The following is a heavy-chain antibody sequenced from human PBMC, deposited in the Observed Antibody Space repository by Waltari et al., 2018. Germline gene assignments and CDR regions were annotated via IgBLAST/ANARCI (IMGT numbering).Heavy chain of an antibody. D-gene: IGHD6-19*01. Sequence: EMQLVESGGGLIQPGGSLRLSCAAAGLNVSRNSTSWVRQAPGEGLEWVSIIYSDGRTYYADSVKGRFTISRDNSKNTLYLQMNSLRAEDTAIYYCAREVYRSGGHWGQGTLVTVSS. J-gene: IGHJ4*02. CDR3: AREVYRSGGH. CDR1: GLNVSRNS. CDR2: IYSDGRT. V-gene: IGHV3-53*01.